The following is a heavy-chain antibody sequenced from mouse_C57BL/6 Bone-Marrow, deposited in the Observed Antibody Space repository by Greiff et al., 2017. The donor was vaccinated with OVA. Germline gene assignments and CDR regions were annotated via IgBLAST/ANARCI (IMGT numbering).Heavy chain of an antibody. CDR3: ARQRPYYAMDY. V-gene: IGHV5-6*01. CDR1: GFTFSSYG. CDR2: ISSGGSYT. Sequence: EVQLVESGGDLVKPGGSLKLSCAASGFTFSSYGMSWVSQTPDKRLEWVATISSGGSYTYYPDSVKGRFTISRDNAKNTLYLQMSSLKSEDTARYFCARQRPYYAMDYWGQGTSVTVSS. J-gene: IGHJ4*01.